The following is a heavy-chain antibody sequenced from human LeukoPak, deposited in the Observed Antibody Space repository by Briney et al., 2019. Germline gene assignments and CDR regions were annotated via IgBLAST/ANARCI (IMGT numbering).Heavy chain of an antibody. Sequence: GGSLRLSCAASGFTFSSYAMSWVRQAPGKGLEWVSAISGSGGSTYYADSVKGRFTISRDNSKNTLYLQMNSPRAEDTAVYYCAKNYDFWSGPPLPDYWGQGTLVTVSS. V-gene: IGHV3-23*01. D-gene: IGHD3-3*01. J-gene: IGHJ4*02. CDR2: ISGSGGST. CDR3: AKNYDFWSGPPLPDY. CDR1: GFTFSSYA.